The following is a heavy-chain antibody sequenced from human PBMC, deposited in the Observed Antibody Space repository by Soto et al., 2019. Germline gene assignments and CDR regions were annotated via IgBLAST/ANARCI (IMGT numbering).Heavy chain of an antibody. CDR1: GGSISSFY. Sequence: QVQLQESGPGLVKPSETLSLTCTVSGGSISSFYWSWIRQSAEKGLEWIGRIYNGGNTQYHPSLKSRVTMSADTSKNQFSLRLSSVTAADTAVCYCARDGSDSYGLDVWGQGTTVTVSS. J-gene: IGHJ6*02. D-gene: IGHD5-18*01. V-gene: IGHV4-4*07. CDR3: ARDGSDSYGLDV. CDR2: IYNGGNT.